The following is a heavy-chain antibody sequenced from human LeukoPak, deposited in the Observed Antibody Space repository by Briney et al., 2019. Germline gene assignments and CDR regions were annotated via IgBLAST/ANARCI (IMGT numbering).Heavy chain of an antibody. CDR2: ISSIDSTI. J-gene: IGHJ6*03. CDR3: ARYLGIYSYYYMDV. V-gene: IGHV3-48*03. CDR1: GFTFSSYE. Sequence: GGSLRLSCAASGFTFSSYEMNWVRQAPGKGLEWVSYISSIDSTIYYADSVKGRFTISRDNAKNSLYLQMNSLRAEDTAVYYCARYLGIYSYYYMDVWGKGTTVTISS.